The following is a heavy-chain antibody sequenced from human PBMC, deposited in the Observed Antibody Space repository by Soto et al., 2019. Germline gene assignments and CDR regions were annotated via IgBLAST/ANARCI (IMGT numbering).Heavy chain of an antibody. CDR1: GFTFSTYA. J-gene: IGHJ4*02. V-gene: IGHV3-23*01. D-gene: IGHD1-26*01. Sequence: QPGGSLRLSCAASGFTFSTYAMSWVRQAPGKGPEWVSAISGSGGTTYYADSVKGRFTLSRDNSKDTLYLQMNSLRAEDTALYFCAKHLSGSDLFDNCGQGT. CDR2: ISGSGGTT. CDR3: AKHLSGSDLFDN.